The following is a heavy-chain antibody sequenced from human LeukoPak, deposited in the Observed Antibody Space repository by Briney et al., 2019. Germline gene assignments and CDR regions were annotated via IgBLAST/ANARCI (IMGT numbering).Heavy chain of an antibody. CDR3: TRVKLGNYFDY. V-gene: IGHV3-7*01. CDR2: IKQDGSEK. D-gene: IGHD7-27*01. J-gene: IGHJ4*02. CDR1: GFTFSSYW. Sequence: GGSLRLSCAASGFTFSSYWMSWVRLAPGKGLEWVANIKQDGSEKYYVDSVKGRFTISRDNAKNSLYLQMNSLRAEDTAVYCCTRVKLGNYFDYWAREPWSPSPQ.